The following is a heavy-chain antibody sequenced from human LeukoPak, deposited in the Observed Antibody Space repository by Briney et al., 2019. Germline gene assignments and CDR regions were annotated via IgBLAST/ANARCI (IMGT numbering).Heavy chain of an antibody. J-gene: IGHJ4*02. D-gene: IGHD4-17*01. CDR2: IYHSGST. CDR3: ARRYGDYDY. Sequence: SETLSLTCAVSGGSISSGGYSWSWIRQPPGKGLEWIGYIYHSGSTYYNPSLKSRVTISVDTSKNQFSLKLSSVTAADTAVYYCARRYGDYDYWGQGTLVTVSS. CDR1: GGSISSGGYS. V-gene: IGHV4-30-2*01.